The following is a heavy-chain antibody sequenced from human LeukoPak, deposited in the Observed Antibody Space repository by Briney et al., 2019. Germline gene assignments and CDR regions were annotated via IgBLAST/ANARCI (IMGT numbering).Heavy chain of an antibody. CDR2: TYYRSKWYN. CDR3: ARALDTAIVL. CDR1: GDSVSSNSAT. D-gene: IGHD5-18*01. V-gene: IGHV6-1*01. Sequence: SQTLSLTCAISGDSVSSNSATWNWITQSPSRGVEWLGRTYYRSKWYNDYSKSVESRITINPDTSNNQLSLQLNSVTPEDTAVYYCARALDTAIVLGGQGTLVTVSS. J-gene: IGHJ4*02.